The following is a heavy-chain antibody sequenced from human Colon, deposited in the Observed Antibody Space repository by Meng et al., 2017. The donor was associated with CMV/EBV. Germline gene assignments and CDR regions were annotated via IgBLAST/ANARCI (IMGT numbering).Heavy chain of an antibody. CDR3: AKDFNYGAGTYYVLSWDV. CDR1: GFAFNTYN. CDR2: ISTDSTYI. Sequence: GESLKISCGASGFAFNTYNMNWVRQAPGKGLEWVASISTDSTYIYYGDSLKGRFTVSRDNAKDSLYLQMDSLRVEDTAVYYCAKDFNYGAGTYYVLSWDVWGQGTTVTVSS. V-gene: IGHV3-21*01. J-gene: IGHJ6*02. D-gene: IGHD3-10*01.